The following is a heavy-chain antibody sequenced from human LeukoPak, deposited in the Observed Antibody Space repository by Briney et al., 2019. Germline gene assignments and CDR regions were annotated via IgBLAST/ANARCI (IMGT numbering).Heavy chain of an antibody. CDR3: ARAYYYDSSGYSEAFDI. J-gene: IGHJ3*02. CDR1: GGSISSYY. CDR2: IYYSGST. V-gene: IGHV4-59*01. Sequence: SETLSLACTVSGGSISSYYWSWIRQPPGKGLEWIGYIYYSGSTNYNPSLKSRVTISVDTSKNQFSLKLSSVTAADTAVYYCARAYYYDSSGYSEAFDIWGQGTMVTVSS. D-gene: IGHD3-22*01.